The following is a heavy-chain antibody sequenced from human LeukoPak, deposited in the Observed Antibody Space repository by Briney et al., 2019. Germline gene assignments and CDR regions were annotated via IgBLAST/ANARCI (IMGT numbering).Heavy chain of an antibody. V-gene: IGHV1-2*06. D-gene: IGHD6-19*01. CDR3: ARDHGYSSGWYSKDWFDP. CDR1: GYTFTGYY. CDR2: INPNSGGT. Sequence: ASVKVSCKASGYTFTGYYMHLVRQAPGQGLEWMGRINPNSGGTNYAQKFQGRVTMTRDTSISTAYMELSRLRSDDTAVYYCARDHGYSSGWYSKDWFDPWGQGTLVTVSS. J-gene: IGHJ5*02.